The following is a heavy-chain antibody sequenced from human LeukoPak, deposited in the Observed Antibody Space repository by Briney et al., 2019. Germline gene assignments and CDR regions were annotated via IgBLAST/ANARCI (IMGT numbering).Heavy chain of an antibody. CDR1: GFSFSAYW. V-gene: IGHV3-7*01. CDR3: ARDSTFKLDY. J-gene: IGHJ4*02. CDR2: IKQDGSER. Sequence: GGSLRLSCAASGFSFSAYWMTWVRQAPGKGLEWVANIKQDGSERHYVDSVRGRFTISRDNARNSLHLQMNSLRAEDTAVYYCARDSTFKLDYWGRGTLVTVSS.